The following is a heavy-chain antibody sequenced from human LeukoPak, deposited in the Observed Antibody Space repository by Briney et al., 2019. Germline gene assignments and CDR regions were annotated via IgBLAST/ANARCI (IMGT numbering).Heavy chain of an antibody. J-gene: IGHJ4*02. CDR1: GFTFRNYN. D-gene: IGHD1-26*01. Sequence: GGSLRLSCAASGFTFRNYNMNWVRQAPGKGLEWVAYISISSSTIYYADSVKGRFTISRDNAKNSLYLHMNSLRAEDTALYYCVRDSFLVGGDWGQGTLVTVSS. CDR3: VRDSFLVGGD. V-gene: IGHV3-48*04. CDR2: ISISSSTI.